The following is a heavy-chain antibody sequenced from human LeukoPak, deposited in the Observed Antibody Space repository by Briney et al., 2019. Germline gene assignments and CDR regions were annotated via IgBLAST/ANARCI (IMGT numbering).Heavy chain of an antibody. CDR2: IYYSGST. CDR1: GGSISSYY. D-gene: IGHD6-13*01. V-gene: IGHV4-59*01. J-gene: IGHJ4*02. Sequence: SETLSLTCTVSGGSISSYYWSWIRQPPGKGLEWLGYIYYSGSTNYNPSLKSRVTISVDTSKNQFSLKLSSVTAADTAVYYCAGGRYSSWFDYWGQGTLVIVSS. CDR3: AGGRYSSWFDY.